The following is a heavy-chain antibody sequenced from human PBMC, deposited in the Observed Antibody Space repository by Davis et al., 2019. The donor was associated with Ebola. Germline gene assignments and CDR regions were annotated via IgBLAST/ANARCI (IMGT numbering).Heavy chain of an antibody. Sequence: SVKVSCKASGGTFSSYAISWVRQAPGQGLEWMGGIIPIFGTANYAQKFQGRVTITADESTSTAYMELSSLRSEDTAVYYCARDGGYSYGRFHYYYYYMDVWGKGTTVTVSS. J-gene: IGHJ6*03. CDR3: ARDGGYSYGRFHYYYYYMDV. V-gene: IGHV1-69*13. CDR2: IIPIFGTA. D-gene: IGHD5-18*01. CDR1: GGTFSSYA.